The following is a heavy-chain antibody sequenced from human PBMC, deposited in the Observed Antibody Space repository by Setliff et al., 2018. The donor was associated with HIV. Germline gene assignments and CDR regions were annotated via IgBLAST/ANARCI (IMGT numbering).Heavy chain of an antibody. Sequence: SETLSLTCTVSGASVSTTGYYWGWLRQSPGKGLQWIGTTFYSGSTYYNPSLMSRVTISLDTSNNDFSLTLTSVTAADTALYFCATYLSDNYLDGAFDIWGRGTMVTVSS. CDR3: ATYLSDNYLDGAFDI. V-gene: IGHV4-39*02. CDR2: TFYSGST. CDR1: GASVSTTGYY. D-gene: IGHD3-3*01. J-gene: IGHJ3*02.